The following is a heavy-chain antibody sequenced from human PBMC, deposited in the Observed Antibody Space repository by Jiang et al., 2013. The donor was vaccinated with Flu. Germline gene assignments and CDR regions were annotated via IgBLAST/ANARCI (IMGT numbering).Heavy chain of an antibody. CDR2: ISYDGSNK. D-gene: IGHD2-15*01. CDR1: GFTFSSYG. Sequence: QVQLVESGGGVVQPGRSLRLSCAASGFTFSSYGMHWVRQAPGKGLEWVAVISYDGSNKYYADSVKGRFTISRDNSKNTLYLQMNSLRAEDTAVYYCAKARSIVVVVAATPGDYWGQGTLVTVS. J-gene: IGHJ4*02. V-gene: IGHV3-30*18. CDR3: AKARSIVVVVAATPGDY.